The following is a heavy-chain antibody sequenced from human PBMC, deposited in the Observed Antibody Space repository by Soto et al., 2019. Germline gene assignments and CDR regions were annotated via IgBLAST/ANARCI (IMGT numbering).Heavy chain of an antibody. Sequence: GALRLSCAASGFTVSSNYMSWVRQAPGKGLEWVSVIYSGGSTYYADSVKGRFTISRDNSKNTLYLQMNSLRAEDTAVYYCARDRREAVAGFYYYGMDVWGQGTTVTAP. CDR2: IYSGGST. J-gene: IGHJ6*02. CDR3: ARDRREAVAGFYYYGMDV. D-gene: IGHD6-19*01. V-gene: IGHV3-53*01. CDR1: GFTVSSNY.